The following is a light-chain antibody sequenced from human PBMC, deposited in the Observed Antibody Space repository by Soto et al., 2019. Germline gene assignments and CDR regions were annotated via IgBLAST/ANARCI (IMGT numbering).Light chain of an antibody. CDR2: DAS. J-gene: IGKJ4*01. V-gene: IGKV3-11*01. Sequence: EIVLTQSPATLSLSPGERATLSCRASQSVSSYLAWYQQKPGQAPRLLIYDASNRATGIPARFSGSGSGTDFTLTISSLEPADFSVYYCQQRSHWPLLTFGGGTKVEIK. CDR1: QSVSSY. CDR3: QQRSHWPLLT.